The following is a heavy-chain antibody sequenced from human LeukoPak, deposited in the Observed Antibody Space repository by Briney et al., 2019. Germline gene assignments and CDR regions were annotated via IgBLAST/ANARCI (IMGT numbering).Heavy chain of an antibody. D-gene: IGHD3-22*01. V-gene: IGHV3-21*01. CDR2: ISSSSSYI. CDR3: ARLIYHYDSSGYYRDY. J-gene: IGHJ4*02. Sequence: GGSLRLSCAASGFTFSSYSMNWVRQAPGKGLEWVSSISSSSSYIYYADSVKGRFTISRDNAKNSLYLQMNSLRAEDTAVYYCARLIYHYDSSGYYRDYWGQGTLVTVSS. CDR1: GFTFSSYS.